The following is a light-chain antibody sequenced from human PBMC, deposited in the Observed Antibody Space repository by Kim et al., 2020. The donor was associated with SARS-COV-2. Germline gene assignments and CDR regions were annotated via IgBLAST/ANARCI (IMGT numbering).Light chain of an antibody. J-gene: IGKJ5*01. V-gene: IGKV3-11*01. Sequence: LSPGETSTLSSKASNGIVNYLAWYQQKPGQAPRLLIYDASNRAAGAPARFSGGGSVTDFTLTITTLRPEDSGVYYCQQRTNWPLTFGQGTRLEIK. CDR1: NGIVNY. CDR2: DAS. CDR3: QQRTNWPLT.